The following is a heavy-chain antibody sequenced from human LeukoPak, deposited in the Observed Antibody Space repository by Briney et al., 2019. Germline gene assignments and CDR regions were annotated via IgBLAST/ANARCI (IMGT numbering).Heavy chain of an antibody. D-gene: IGHD3-16*02. CDR2: IRYDGSNK. CDR3: ARVLRSYCCAFDI. V-gene: IGHV3-30*02. CDR1: GFTFSSYG. Sequence: GGSLRLSCAASGFTFSSYGMHWVRQAPGKGLEWVAFIRYDGSNKYYADSVKGRFTISRDNSKNTLYLQMNSLRAEDTAVYYCARVLRSYCCAFDIWGQGTMVTVSS. J-gene: IGHJ3*02.